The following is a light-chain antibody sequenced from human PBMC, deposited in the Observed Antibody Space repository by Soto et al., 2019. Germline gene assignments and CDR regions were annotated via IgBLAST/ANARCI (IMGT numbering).Light chain of an antibody. CDR1: QSVSSSY. V-gene: IGKV3-20*01. J-gene: IGKJ4*01. Sequence: EMVLTQSPGTLSLSPGERPTLSCRASQSVSSSYLAWYQQKPGQAPRLLIYGASSRATGIPDRFSGSGSGTDFTLTISRLEPEDFAVYYCQQYGSSPPFGGGTKVDIK. CDR2: GAS. CDR3: QQYGSSPP.